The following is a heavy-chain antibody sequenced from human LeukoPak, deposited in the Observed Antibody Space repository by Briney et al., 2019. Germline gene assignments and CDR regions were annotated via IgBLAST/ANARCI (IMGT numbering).Heavy chain of an antibody. D-gene: IGHD3-10*01. CDR2: ISGSGGST. V-gene: IGHV3-23*01. J-gene: IGHJ5*02. CDR1: GFTFSSFG. CDR3: ARAPLLWDWFDP. Sequence: GGSLRLSCAASGFTFSSFGISWVRQAPGKGLDWVSAISGSGGSTYLADSVKGRFTISRDNAQNTLYLEMNSLRAGDTGVYYFARAPLLWDWFDPGSEGTLVTAYS.